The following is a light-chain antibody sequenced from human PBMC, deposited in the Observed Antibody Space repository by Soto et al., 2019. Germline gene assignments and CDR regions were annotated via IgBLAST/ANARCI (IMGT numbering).Light chain of an antibody. CDR3: QHYNNWPPWT. CDR1: QSVSSN. CDR2: GAS. J-gene: IGKJ1*01. V-gene: IGKV3-15*01. Sequence: EIVMTQSPATLSVSPGERATFSCMASQSVSSNLSWYQQKPGQAPRLLIYGASIRATGIPARFSGSGSGTEFTLTISTLQSEDFAIYYCQHYNNWPPWTFGQGTKVDIK.